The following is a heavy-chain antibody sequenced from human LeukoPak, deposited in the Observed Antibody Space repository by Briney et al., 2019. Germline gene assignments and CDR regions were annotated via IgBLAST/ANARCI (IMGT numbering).Heavy chain of an antibody. Sequence: PSETLSLTCTVSGGSISSYYWSWIRQPPGKGLEWIGYIYYSGSTNYNPSLKSRVTISVDTSKNQFSLKLSSVTAADTAVYYCARGSWFHSHFDYWGQGTLVTVSS. V-gene: IGHV4-59*01. CDR2: IYYSGST. J-gene: IGHJ4*02. CDR3: ARGSWFHSHFDY. D-gene: IGHD2-15*01. CDR1: GGSISSYY.